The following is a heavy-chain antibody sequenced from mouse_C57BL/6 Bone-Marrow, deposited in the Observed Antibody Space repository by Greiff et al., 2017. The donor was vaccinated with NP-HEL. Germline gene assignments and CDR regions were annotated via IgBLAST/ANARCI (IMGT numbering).Heavy chain of an antibody. Sequence: QVQLQQSGAELVKPGASVKLSCKASGYTFTSYWMHWVKQRPGQGLEWIGMIHPNSGSTNYNEKFKSKATLTVDKSSSTAYMQLSSLTSEDAAVYYCARRTGGWFAYWGQGTLVTVSA. CDR3: ARRTGGWFAY. V-gene: IGHV1-64*01. CDR1: GYTFTSYW. D-gene: IGHD4-1*01. CDR2: IHPNSGST. J-gene: IGHJ3*01.